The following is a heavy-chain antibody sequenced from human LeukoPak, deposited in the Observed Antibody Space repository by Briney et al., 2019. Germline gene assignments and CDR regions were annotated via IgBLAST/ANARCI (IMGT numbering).Heavy chain of an antibody. V-gene: IGHV4-59*01. CDR2: IYYSGST. CDR3: ARDPSWYFDY. CDR1: GGSISSYY. Sequence: PSETLSLXCTVSGGSISSYYWRWIRQPPGKELEWIGYIYYSGSTNYNPSLKSRVTISVDTSKNQFSLKLTSVTAADTAVYYCARDPSWYFDYWGQGTLVTVSS. J-gene: IGHJ4*02.